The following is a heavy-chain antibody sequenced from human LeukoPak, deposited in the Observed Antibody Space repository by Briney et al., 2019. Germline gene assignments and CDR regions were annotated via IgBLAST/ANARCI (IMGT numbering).Heavy chain of an antibody. CDR2: INHSGST. CDR3: ASRAWIQLWLRY. J-gene: IGHJ4*02. Sequence: SETLSLTCAVYGGSFSGYYWSWIRQPPGKGPEWIGEINHSGSTNYNPSLKSRVTISVDTSKNQFSLKLSSVTAADTAVYYCASRAWIQLWLRYWGQGTLVTVSS. V-gene: IGHV4-34*01. CDR1: GGSFSGYY. D-gene: IGHD5-18*01.